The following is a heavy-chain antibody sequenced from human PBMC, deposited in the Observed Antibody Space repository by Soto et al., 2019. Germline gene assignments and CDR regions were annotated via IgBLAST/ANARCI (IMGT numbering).Heavy chain of an antibody. Sequence: LRLSCAASGFTFSGYSMNWVRQAPGKGLEWVSYISISSSTIYYADSVKGRFTISRDNVKNSLYLQMNSLRDEDTAVYYCARVIVGTTTFVDYWGQGTLVTVSS. J-gene: IGHJ4*02. CDR2: ISISSSTI. CDR3: ARVIVGTTTFVDY. CDR1: GFTFSGYS. D-gene: IGHD1-26*01. V-gene: IGHV3-48*02.